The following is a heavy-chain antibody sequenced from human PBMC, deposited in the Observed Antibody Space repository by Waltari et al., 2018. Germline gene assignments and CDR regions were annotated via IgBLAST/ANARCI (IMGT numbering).Heavy chain of an antibody. V-gene: IGHV4-38-2*02. CDR2: IYHSGST. J-gene: IGHJ5*02. Sequence: PGKGLEWIGSIYHSGSTYYNPSLKSRVTISVDTSKNQFSLKLSSVTAADTAVYYCARDREEVYYGSGSNWFDPWGQGTLVTVSS. CDR3: ARDREEVYYGSGSNWFDP. D-gene: IGHD3-10*01.